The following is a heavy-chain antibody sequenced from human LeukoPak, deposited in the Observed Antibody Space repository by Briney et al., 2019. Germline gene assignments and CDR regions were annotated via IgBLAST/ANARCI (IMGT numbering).Heavy chain of an antibody. CDR2: ISYDGSNK. V-gene: IGHV3-30*04. CDR3: ARGRSYCSGGSCYSNYYYYYMDV. CDR1: GFTFSSYA. D-gene: IGHD2-15*01. Sequence: PGGSLRLSCAASGFTFSSYAMHWVRQAPGKGLEWVAVISYDGSNKYYADSVKSRFTISRDNSKNTLYLQMNSLRAEDTAVYYCARGRSYCSGGSCYSNYYYYYMDVWGKGTTVTVSS. J-gene: IGHJ6*03.